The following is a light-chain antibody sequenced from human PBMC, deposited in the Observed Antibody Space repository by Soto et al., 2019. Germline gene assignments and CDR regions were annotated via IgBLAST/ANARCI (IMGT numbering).Light chain of an antibody. CDR2: AAS. J-gene: IGKJ4*01. Sequence: EIQMTQSPSSLSASVRDRVTITCRASQRISNYVNWYQQRPGKPPKLLINAASTLQSGVPPKFSGSGSGTDFTLTISSLEPEDCGIYYCQQSFTSPITFGGGTKVDIK. V-gene: IGKV1-39*01. CDR3: QQSFTSPIT. CDR1: QRISNY.